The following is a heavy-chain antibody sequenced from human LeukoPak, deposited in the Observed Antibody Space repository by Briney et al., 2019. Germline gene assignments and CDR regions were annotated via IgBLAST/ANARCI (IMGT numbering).Heavy chain of an antibody. CDR1: GFTFGDYA. V-gene: IGHV3-9*01. CDR3: AKDIGSSGYYYFDY. CDR2: ISWNSGSI. J-gene: IGHJ4*02. D-gene: IGHD3-22*01. Sequence: PGGSLRLSCAASGFTFGDYAMHWVRQAPGKGLEWVSGISWNSGSIGYADSVKGRFTISRDNAKNSLYLQMNSLRAEDTALYYCAKDIGSSGYYYFDYWGQGTLVTVSS.